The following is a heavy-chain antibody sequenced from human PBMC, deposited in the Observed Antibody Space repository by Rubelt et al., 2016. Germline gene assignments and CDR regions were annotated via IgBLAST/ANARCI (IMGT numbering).Heavy chain of an antibody. J-gene: IGHJ4*02. Sequence: QVQLVQSGAEVKKPGASVKVSCKASGYTFTSCYMHWVRQAPGQGLEWMGIINPSGGSTSYARKFQGRVPMTRDTSTSTVYMELSSLRSEDTAVYYCAREQETTVTIEGVLGYWGQGTLVTVSS. CDR1: GYTFTSCY. CDR2: INPSGGST. D-gene: IGHD4-17*01. CDR3: AREQETTVTIEGVLGY. V-gene: IGHV1-46*01.